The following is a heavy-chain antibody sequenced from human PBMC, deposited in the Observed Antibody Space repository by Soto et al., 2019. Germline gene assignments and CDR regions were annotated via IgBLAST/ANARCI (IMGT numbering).Heavy chain of an antibody. CDR2: ISDSGGST. D-gene: IGHD6-13*01. CDR1: GFTFSSYA. Sequence: GGSLRLSCAASGFTFSSYAMSWVRQAPGKGLEWVSAISDSGGSTYYADSVKGRFTIYRDNSKNTLYLQMNSLRAEDTAVYYCAKGGDHSSSWYYFDYWGQGTLVTVSS. J-gene: IGHJ4*02. V-gene: IGHV3-23*01. CDR3: AKGGDHSSSWYYFDY.